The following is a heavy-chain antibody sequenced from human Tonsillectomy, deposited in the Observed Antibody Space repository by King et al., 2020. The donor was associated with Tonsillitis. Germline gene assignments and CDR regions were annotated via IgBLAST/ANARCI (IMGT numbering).Heavy chain of an antibody. CDR2: IYSGGST. Sequence: EVQLVESGGGLIQPGGSLRLSCAASGFTVSSNYMSWVCQAPGKGLEWVSVIYSGGSTYYADSVKGRFTISRDNSKNTLYLQMNSLRAEDTAVYYCARDLISVVGARGDAFDIWGQGTMVTVSS. D-gene: IGHD1-26*01. CDR1: GFTVSSNY. J-gene: IGHJ3*02. CDR3: ARDLISVVGARGDAFDI. V-gene: IGHV3-53*01.